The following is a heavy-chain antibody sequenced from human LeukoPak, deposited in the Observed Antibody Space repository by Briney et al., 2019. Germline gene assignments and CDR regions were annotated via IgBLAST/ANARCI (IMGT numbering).Heavy chain of an antibody. CDR2: IKQDGSEK. CDR1: GFTFSSYW. J-gene: IGHJ4*02. V-gene: IGHV3-7*03. D-gene: IGHD3-9*01. CDR3: AKDSHYDILTGSHYFDY. Sequence: PGGSLRLSCAASGFTFSSYWMSWVRQAPGKGLEWVANIKQDGSEKYYVDSVKGRFTISRDNAKNSLYLQMNSLRAEDTALYYCAKDSHYDILTGSHYFDYWGQGTLVTVSS.